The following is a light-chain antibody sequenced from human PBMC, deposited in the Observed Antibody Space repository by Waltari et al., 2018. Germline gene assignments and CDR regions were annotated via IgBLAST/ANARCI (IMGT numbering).Light chain of an antibody. Sequence: QSALTQPASVSGSPGQSITISCTGTSSDVGNYNLVYWYQQHPGKAPKRMIYEDIKRPSGVSNRFSGSKSGNTASLTISGLQAEDEADYYCCSYTSGSTYVFGTGTKVTVL. V-gene: IGLV2-23*01. CDR2: EDI. CDR1: SSDVGNYNL. J-gene: IGLJ1*01. CDR3: CSYTSGSTYV.